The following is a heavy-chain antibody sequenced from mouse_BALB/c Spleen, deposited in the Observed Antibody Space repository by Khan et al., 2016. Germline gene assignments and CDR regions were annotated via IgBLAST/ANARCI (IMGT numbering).Heavy chain of an antibody. Sequence: EVQLQESGPGLVKPSQTVSLTCTVTGISITTGNYRWSWIRQFPGNKLEWRGYIYYSGPIAYNPSLTSRTTITRDTSMTQFFLELNSLTAEGTATYYCARGDGYDFFDYWGRGTTLTVSS. V-gene: IGHV3-5*02. CDR3: ARGDGYDFFDY. D-gene: IGHD2-2*01. CDR1: GISITTGNYR. J-gene: IGHJ2*01. CDR2: IYYSGPI.